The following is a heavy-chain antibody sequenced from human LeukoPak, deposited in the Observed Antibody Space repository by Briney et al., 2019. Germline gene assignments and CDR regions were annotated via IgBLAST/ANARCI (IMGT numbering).Heavy chain of an antibody. J-gene: IGHJ5*02. CDR3: ARDGDAYCSGDCYIDP. CDR2: INPSGGST. D-gene: IGHD2-21*02. Sequence: ASVKVSCKASGYTFTNYFVHWVRQAPGQGLEWMGIINPSGGSTRYTQKIQGRVTMTRDTSTSTVYMELSSLRSEDTAVYYCARDGDAYCSGDCYIDPWGQGTLVTVSS. CDR1: GYTFTNYF. V-gene: IGHV1-46*01.